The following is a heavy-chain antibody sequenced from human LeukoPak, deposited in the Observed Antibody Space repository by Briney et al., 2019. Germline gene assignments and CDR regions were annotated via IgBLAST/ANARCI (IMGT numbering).Heavy chain of an antibody. CDR3: ARVVRSSSWGPFDY. D-gene: IGHD6-13*01. Sequence: GGSLRLSCAASGFTFSSYGMHWVRQAPGKGLEWVAVISYDGSNKYYADSVKGRFTISRDNSKNTLYLQMNSLRAEDTAVYYCARVVRSSSWGPFDYWGQGTLVTVSS. CDR2: ISYDGSNK. CDR1: GFTFSSYG. V-gene: IGHV3-30*19. J-gene: IGHJ4*02.